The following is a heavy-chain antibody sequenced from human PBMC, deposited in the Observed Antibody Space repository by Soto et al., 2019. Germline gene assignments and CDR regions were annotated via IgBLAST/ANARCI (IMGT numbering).Heavy chain of an antibody. J-gene: IGHJ4*02. CDR3: ARAALHYYGSGSYYLHFDY. Sequence: SETLSLTCTVSGGSISSYYWSWIRQPPGKGLEWIGYIYYSGSTNYNPSLKSRVTISVDTSKKQFSLKLSSVTAADTAVYYCARAALHYYGSGSYYLHFDYCGQGTLVTVSS. D-gene: IGHD3-10*01. CDR1: GGSISSYY. V-gene: IGHV4-59*01. CDR2: IYYSGST.